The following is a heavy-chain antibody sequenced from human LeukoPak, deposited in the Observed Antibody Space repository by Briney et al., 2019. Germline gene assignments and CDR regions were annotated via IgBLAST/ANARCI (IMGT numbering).Heavy chain of an antibody. CDR1: GGSVSSYY. D-gene: IGHD6-19*01. V-gene: IGHV4-4*09. CDR3: ARQLAVAGTYKWFDP. J-gene: IGHJ5*02. CDR2: IYTSGST. Sequence: PSETLSLTCTASGGSVSSYYRNWIRQPPGKGLEWIGYIYTSGSTNYNPSLKSRVTIPIDKSKNTFSLKLSSVTAADTAVYYCARQLAVAGTYKWFDPWGQGTLVTVST.